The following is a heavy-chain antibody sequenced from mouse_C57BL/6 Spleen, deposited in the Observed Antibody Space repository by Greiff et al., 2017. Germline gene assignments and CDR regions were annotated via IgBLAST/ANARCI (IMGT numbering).Heavy chain of an antibody. CDR3: AIAYYSNLAWFAY. J-gene: IGHJ3*01. CDR1: GYSITSGYY. D-gene: IGHD2-5*01. CDR2: ISYDGST. V-gene: IGHV3-6*01. Sequence: EVKLQESGPGLVKPSQSLSLTCSVTGYSITSGYYWNWIRQFPGNKLEWMGYISYDGSTNYNPSLKNRISITRDTSKNQFFLKLNSVTTEDTATYYCAIAYYSNLAWFAYWGQGTLVTVSA.